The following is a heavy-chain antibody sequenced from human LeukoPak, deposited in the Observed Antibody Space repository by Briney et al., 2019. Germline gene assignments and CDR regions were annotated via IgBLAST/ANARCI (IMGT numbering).Heavy chain of an antibody. Sequence: PGGSLRLSCAASGFTFSAFGMNWVRQAPGKGLEWVSTITKSGDSTYYVDSVKGRFTISRDNSKNTLYLQMNSLRAEDTAKYYCTKDYCGKFCSAVWGQETTVTVSS. CDR3: TKDYCGKFCSAV. CDR2: ITKSGDST. D-gene: IGHD3-9*01. J-gene: IGHJ6*02. V-gene: IGHV3-23*01. CDR1: GFTFSAFG.